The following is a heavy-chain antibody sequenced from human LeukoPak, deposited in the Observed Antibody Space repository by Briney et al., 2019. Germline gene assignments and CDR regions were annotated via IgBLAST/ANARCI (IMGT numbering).Heavy chain of an antibody. J-gene: IGHJ6*03. CDR3: ARVRSYMDV. V-gene: IGHV3-48*01. CDR1: GFTFSSYS. Sequence: PGGSLRLSCAASGFTFSSYSMNWVRQAPGKGLEWVSYISSSSSTIYYADSVKGRFTISRDNAKNSLYLQMNSLRAEDTAVYYCARVRSYMDVWGKGTTVTVSS. CDR2: ISSSSSTI.